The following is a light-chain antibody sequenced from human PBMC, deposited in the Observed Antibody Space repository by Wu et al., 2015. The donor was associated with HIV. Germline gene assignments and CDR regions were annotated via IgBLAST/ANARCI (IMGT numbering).Light chain of an antibody. CDR3: QKYNTAPWT. J-gene: IGKJ1*01. Sequence: EMVMTQSPATLSVSPGERATLSCRASQSVGSNLAWYQQKPGQAPRLLIYGASTRATGVPARISGSGSGTEFTLTISSLQPEDVATYYCQKYNTAPWTFGQGTKVE. CDR2: GAS. CDR1: QSVGSN. V-gene: IGKV3-15*01.